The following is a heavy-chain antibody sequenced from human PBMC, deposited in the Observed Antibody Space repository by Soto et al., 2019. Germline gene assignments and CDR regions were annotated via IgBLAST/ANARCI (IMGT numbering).Heavy chain of an antibody. CDR2: INPGDSDT. CDR1: GYSFTSYW. CDR3: ARRANLEHGMDV. J-gene: IGHJ6*02. V-gene: IGHV5-51*01. Sequence: PGESLKISCEGSGYSFTSYWIGWARQMSGKGLEWMGIINPGDSDTRYSPSFQGQVTISVDKSINTAYLHWSSLKASDTAMYYCARRANLEHGMDVWGQGTTVTVSS.